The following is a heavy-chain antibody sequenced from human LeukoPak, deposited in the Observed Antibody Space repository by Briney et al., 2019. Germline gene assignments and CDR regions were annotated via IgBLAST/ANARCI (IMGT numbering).Heavy chain of an antibody. V-gene: IGHV3-74*01. Sequence: PGGSLRLSCAASGFTFSNYWMHWVRQAPGKGLVWVSRINSDGSSTSYAESVKGRFTISRDNAKNTLYLQMNSLRAEDTAVYYCARDPKQGWYDYWGQGILVTVSS. CDR3: ARDPKQGWYDY. CDR1: GFTFSNYW. D-gene: IGHD6-19*01. CDR2: INSDGSST. J-gene: IGHJ4*02.